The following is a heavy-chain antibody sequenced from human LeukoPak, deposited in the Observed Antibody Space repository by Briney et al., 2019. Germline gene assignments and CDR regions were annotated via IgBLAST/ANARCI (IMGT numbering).Heavy chain of an antibody. D-gene: IGHD2-15*01. CDR2: INPNSGGT. CDR1: GYTFTGYY. Sequence: ASVKVSCKASGYTFTGYYMHWVRQAPGQGLEWMGWINPNSGGTNYAQKFQGRVTMTRDTSISTAYMELSRLRSDDTAVYYCARDGCSGGSCYGGWFDPWGQGTLITVSS. V-gene: IGHV1-2*02. J-gene: IGHJ5*02. CDR3: ARDGCSGGSCYGGWFDP.